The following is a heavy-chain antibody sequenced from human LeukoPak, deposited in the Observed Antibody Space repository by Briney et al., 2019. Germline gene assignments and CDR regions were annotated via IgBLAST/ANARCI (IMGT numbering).Heavy chain of an antibody. CDR2: IYHSGST. CDR3: ARVRAAAARSYYYGMDV. Sequence: SGTLSLTCAVSGGSISSSNWWSWVRQPPGKGLEWIGEIYHSGSTNYNPSLKSRVTISVDKSKNQFSLKLSSVTAADTAVYYCARVRAAAARSYYYGMDVWGQGTTVTVSS. J-gene: IGHJ6*02. D-gene: IGHD6-13*01. CDR1: GGSISSSNW. V-gene: IGHV4-4*02.